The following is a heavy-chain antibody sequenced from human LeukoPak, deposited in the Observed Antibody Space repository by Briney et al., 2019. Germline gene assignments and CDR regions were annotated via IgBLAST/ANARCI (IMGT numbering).Heavy chain of an antibody. CDR1: GGSISSYY. D-gene: IGHD1-26*01. CDR2: IYYSGST. Sequence: SETLSLTCTVSGGSISSYYWSWIRQPPGKGLEWIGYIYYSGSTNYNPSLKSRVTISVDTSKNQFSLKLSSVTAADTAVYYCARGIVGATAFDYWGQGTLVTVSS. V-gene: IGHV4-59*01. CDR3: ARGIVGATAFDY. J-gene: IGHJ4*02.